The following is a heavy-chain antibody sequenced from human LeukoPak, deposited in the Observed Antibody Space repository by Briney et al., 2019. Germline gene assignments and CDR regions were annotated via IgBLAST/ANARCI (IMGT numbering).Heavy chain of an antibody. V-gene: IGHV3-23*01. D-gene: IGHD2-2*01. J-gene: IGHJ4*02. CDR1: GFTFSSYA. CDR2: ISGSGGST. CDR3: AATSAAALPIYYFDY. Sequence: GGSLRLSCAASGFTFSSYAMSWVRQAPGKGLEWVSAISGSGGSTYYADSVKGRFTISRDNSKNTLYLQMNSLRAEDTAVYYCAATSAAALPIYYFDYWGQGTLVTVSS.